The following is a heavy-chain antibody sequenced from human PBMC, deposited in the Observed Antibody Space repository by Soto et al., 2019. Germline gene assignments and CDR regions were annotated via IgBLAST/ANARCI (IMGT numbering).Heavy chain of an antibody. D-gene: IGHD4-17*01. J-gene: IGHJ1*01. V-gene: IGHV1-18*01. CDR2: ISAYNGNT. Sequence: QVQLVQSGAEVKKPGASVKVSCKASGYTFTSYGISWVRQAPGQGLEWMGWISAYNGNTNYVQKLQGRVTMTTDTSTSTAYMELRSLRSDDTAVYYCARDLVEYADYKIEYFQHWGQGTLVTVSS. CDR3: ARDLVEYADYKIEYFQH. CDR1: GYTFTSYG.